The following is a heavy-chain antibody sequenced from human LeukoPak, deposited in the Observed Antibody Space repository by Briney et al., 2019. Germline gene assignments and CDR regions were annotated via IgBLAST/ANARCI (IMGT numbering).Heavy chain of an antibody. Sequence: PGGSLRLSCAASGFTFSNAWMSWVRQAPGKGLEWVGRIKSKTDGGTTDYAAPVKGRFTISRDDSKNTLYLQMNSLKTEDTAVYYCTTGRGWYPENDYWGQGTLVTVSS. CDR2: IKSKTDGGTT. V-gene: IGHV3-15*01. CDR3: TTGRGWYPENDY. CDR1: GFTFSNAW. D-gene: IGHD6-19*01. J-gene: IGHJ4*02.